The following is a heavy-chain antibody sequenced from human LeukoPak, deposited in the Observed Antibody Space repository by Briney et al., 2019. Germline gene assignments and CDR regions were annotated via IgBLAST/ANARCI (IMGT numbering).Heavy chain of an antibody. J-gene: IGHJ5*02. Sequence: EGSLRLSCAASGFTFSSYAMTWVRQAPGRGLEWVSGINGSGDSTYYADSVKGRFTISRDNSKNTVYLQMNSLRAEDTAVYYCANWAGPFDPWGQGTLVTVSS. CDR2: INGSGDST. V-gene: IGHV3-23*01. D-gene: IGHD1-14*01. CDR3: ANWAGPFDP. CDR1: GFTFSSYA.